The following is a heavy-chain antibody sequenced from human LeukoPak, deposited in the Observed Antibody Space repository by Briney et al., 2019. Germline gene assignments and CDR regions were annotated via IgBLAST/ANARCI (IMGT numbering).Heavy chain of an antibody. J-gene: IGHJ5*02. Sequence: GGSLRLSCAASGFTFSTYAMSWVRQAPGKGLDWVSAITGLGGSTYYADSVKGRFTISRDNPKNMLYLQMSSLRVEDTAVYYCAKVAWSNWFDPWGQGTLVTVSS. D-gene: IGHD1-1*01. V-gene: IGHV3-23*01. CDR1: GFTFSTYA. CDR2: ITGLGGST. CDR3: AKVAWSNWFDP.